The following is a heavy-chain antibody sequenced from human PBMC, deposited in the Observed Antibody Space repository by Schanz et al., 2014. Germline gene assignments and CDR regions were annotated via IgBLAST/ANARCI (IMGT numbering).Heavy chain of an antibody. CDR2: IRSSSTPI. CDR1: GFSFSTYW. D-gene: IGHD6-13*01. Sequence: EEQLVESGGGLVQPGGSLRLSCAASGFSFSTYWMSWVRQAPGKGLEWVSYIRSSSTPIYYADSVKGRFTISRDNAKNALYLQMNSLRVEDAAVYFCVSQTGSPNYWGQGTLVTVSS. J-gene: IGHJ4*02. V-gene: IGHV3-48*01. CDR3: VSQTGSPNY.